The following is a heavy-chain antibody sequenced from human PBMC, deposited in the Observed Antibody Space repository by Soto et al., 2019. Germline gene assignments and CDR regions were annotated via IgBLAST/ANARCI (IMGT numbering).Heavy chain of an antibody. CDR1: GFTFSSYA. CDR2: ISGSGGST. V-gene: IGHV3-23*01. D-gene: IGHD6-19*01. Sequence: HPGGSLRLSCAASGFTFSSYAMSWVRQAPGKGLEWVSAISGSGGSTYYADSVKGRFTISRDNSKNTLYLQMNSLRAEDTAVYYCANIGYSSGWYVSYWGQGTLVTVSS. CDR3: ANIGYSSGWYVSY. J-gene: IGHJ4*02.